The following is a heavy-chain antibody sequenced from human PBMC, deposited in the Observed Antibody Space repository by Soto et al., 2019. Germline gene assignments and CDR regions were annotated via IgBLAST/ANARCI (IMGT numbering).Heavy chain of an antibody. V-gene: IGHV3-74*01. CDR3: ARGGTIRGSLFDY. CDR1: GFTFSSYW. J-gene: IGHJ4*02. CDR2: INTDGSST. Sequence: GGSLRLSCAASGFTFSSYWMHWVRQAPGKGLVWVSRINTDGSSTSYADSVKGRFTISRDNAKNTLYLQMNSLRAEDTAVYYCARGGTIRGSLFDYWGQGTLVTVSS. D-gene: IGHD3-16*01.